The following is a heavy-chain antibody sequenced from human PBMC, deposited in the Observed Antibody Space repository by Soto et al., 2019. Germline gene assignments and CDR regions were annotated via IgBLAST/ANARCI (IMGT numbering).Heavy chain of an antibody. CDR1: GGSFSGYY. CDR2: INDSGST. V-gene: IGHV4-34*01. D-gene: IGHD3-10*01. J-gene: IGHJ6*03. Sequence: QVQLQQWGAGLLKPSETLSLTCGVYGGSFSGYYWSWIRQPPGKGLEWIGEINDSGSTKYNSALKSRVTISXXXSXKQXXXXLXXXXXXXXXXXXXXXGLILWYGXLSRRGDHXXXXXXWGKXXTV. CDR3: XXGLILWYGXLSRRGDHXXXXXX.